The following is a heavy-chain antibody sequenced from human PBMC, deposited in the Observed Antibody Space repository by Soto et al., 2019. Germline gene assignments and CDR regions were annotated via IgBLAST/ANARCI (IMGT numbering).Heavy chain of an antibody. Sequence: SETLSLTCTVSGGSISSGGYYWSWIRQHPGKGLEWIGYIYYSGGTYYNPSLKSRVTISVDTSKNQFSLKLSSVTAADTAVYYCTRVARLHRVYIYGGYYNAMDFWGQGTTVSGSS. V-gene: IGHV4-31*03. J-gene: IGHJ6*02. CDR1: GGSISSGGYY. D-gene: IGHD5-18*01. CDR2: IYYSGGT. CDR3: TRVARLHRVYIYGGYYNAMDF.